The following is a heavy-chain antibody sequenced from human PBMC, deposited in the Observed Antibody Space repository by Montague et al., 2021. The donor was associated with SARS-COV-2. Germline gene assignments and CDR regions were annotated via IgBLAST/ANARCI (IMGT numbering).Heavy chain of an antibody. V-gene: IGHV4-39*01. CDR1: GGSVNSGSYS. CDR3: ARRPGASYYVFWSGGFDF. J-gene: IGHJ3*01. Sequence: SETLSLTCTVSGGSVNSGSYSWDWIRQPPGKGLEWIGSIHYSGSTSYNPSLESRVTISIDTSKNHFSLRVNSVTAADSAVYFCARRPGASYYVFWSGGFDFWGQGTMVTVS. D-gene: IGHD3-3*01. CDR2: IHYSGST.